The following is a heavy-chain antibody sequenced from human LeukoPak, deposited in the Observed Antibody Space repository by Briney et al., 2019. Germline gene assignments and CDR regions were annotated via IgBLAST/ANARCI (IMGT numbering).Heavy chain of an antibody. CDR2: MFASGETG. J-gene: IGHJ4*02. D-gene: IGHD4-23*01. CDR1: GYTFTDYH. Sequence: GASVKVSCKSSGYTFTDYHVHWVRQAPGQGLEWPGKMFASGETGSNAQKLKGRVTLTRDTSTATVYMELSSLTAEDTAMYFCARETPGAYSFDYWGQGVLVTVSS. CDR3: ARETPGAYSFDY. V-gene: IGHV1-46*04.